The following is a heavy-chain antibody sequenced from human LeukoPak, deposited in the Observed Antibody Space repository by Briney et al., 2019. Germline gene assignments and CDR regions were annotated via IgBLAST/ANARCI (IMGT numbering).Heavy chain of an antibody. J-gene: IGHJ5*02. V-gene: IGHV1-46*01. CDR1: GYSYTRHY. CDR3: SRDNSIHERECWFAP. D-gene: IGHD3-10*01. CDR2: INPRGTST. Sequence: GSSVKVSCKASGYSYTRHYMHSVRQAAGQGLEWMGLINPRGTSTIYAEKFQGRIIMTRDMSTTTDYMALSSRKADDTPVCLFSRDNSIHERECWFAP.